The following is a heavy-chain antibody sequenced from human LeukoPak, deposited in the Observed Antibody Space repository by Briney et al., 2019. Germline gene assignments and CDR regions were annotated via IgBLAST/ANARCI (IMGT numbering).Heavy chain of an antibody. CDR1: AFTYSVYS. CDR2: INSDGSST. V-gene: IGHV3-74*01. Sequence: PGGSLRLSCAAAAFTYSVYSMNWVRQAPGKGLVWVSRINSDGSSTSYADSVKGRFTISRDNAKNTLYLQMNSLRAEDTAVYYYSGGGYDSSGFSRNAFDIWGQGTMVTVSS. D-gene: IGHD3-22*01. J-gene: IGHJ3*02. CDR3: SGGGYDSSGFSRNAFDI.